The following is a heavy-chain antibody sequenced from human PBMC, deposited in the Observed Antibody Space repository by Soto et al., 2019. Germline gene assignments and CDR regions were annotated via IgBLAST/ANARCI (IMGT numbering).Heavy chain of an antibody. CDR2: ISYDGSNK. J-gene: IGHJ4*02. CDR1: GFTFSSYA. V-gene: IGHV3-30-3*01. Sequence: QVQLVESGGGVVQPGRSLRLSCAASGFTFSSYAMHWVRQAPGKGLESVAVISYDGSNKYYADSVKGRFTISRDNSKNTLYLQMNSLRAEDTAVYYCARGGDDIISTRLDYWGQGTLVTVSS. CDR3: ARGGDDIISTRLDY. D-gene: IGHD3-9*01.